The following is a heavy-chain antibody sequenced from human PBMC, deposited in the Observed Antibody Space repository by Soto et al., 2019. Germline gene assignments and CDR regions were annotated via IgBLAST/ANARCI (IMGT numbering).Heavy chain of an antibody. V-gene: IGHV1-3*01. Sequence: QVHLVQSGAEVKQPGASVKVSCMVSGYTFSRCAVHWVRQAPGQRLEWLGRIDAGNGDTKYSQEFQGRVTITRDTSATTSYMEVSSLRPEDTGVYYCATESLDFWSGKDNYYYMDVWGKGTTVTVS. D-gene: IGHD3-3*01. J-gene: IGHJ6*03. CDR1: GYTFSRCA. CDR2: IDAGNGDT. CDR3: ATESLDFWSGKDNYYYMDV.